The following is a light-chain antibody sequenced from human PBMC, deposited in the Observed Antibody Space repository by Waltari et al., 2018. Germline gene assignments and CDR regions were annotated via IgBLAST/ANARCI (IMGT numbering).Light chain of an antibody. CDR3: HQSHSAPWT. V-gene: IGKV1-39*01. Sequence: DIQITQSPSSLSASVGDRVTISCRASQSVHTYLNWYQQKPGKAPTSLIYGASSLQSGVPSRCSGSGSGTDFTLTISGLQPEDFAVYFCHQSHSAPWTFGQGSKVEMK. CDR1: QSVHTY. CDR2: GAS. J-gene: IGKJ1*01.